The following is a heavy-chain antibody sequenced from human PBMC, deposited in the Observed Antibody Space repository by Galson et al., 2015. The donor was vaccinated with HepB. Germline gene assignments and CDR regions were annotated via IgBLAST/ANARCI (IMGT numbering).Heavy chain of an antibody. J-gene: IGHJ4*02. V-gene: IGHV3-48*01. D-gene: IGHD3-22*01. CDR2: ISSSSSTI. Sequence: SLRLSCAASGFTFSSYSMNWVRQAPGKGLEWVSYISSSSSTIYYADSVKGRFTISRDNAKNTVYLQMNSLRAEDTAVYYCATDGDQSYYNNNGPLWGQGTLVTVSS. CDR3: ATDGDQSYYNNNGPL. CDR1: GFTFSSYS.